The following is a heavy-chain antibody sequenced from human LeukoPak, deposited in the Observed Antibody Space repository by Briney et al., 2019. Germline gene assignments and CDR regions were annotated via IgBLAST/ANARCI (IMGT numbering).Heavy chain of an antibody. CDR3: SRDKGTVGAVTYYYYMDV. V-gene: IGHV1-2*02. CDR2: INPNSGGT. Sequence: GASVKVSCKASGYTFTGYYMHWVRQAPGQGLEWMGWINPNSGGTNYAQKFQGRVTMTRDTSISTAYMELSRLRSDDTAVYYCSRDKGTVGAVTYYYYMDVWGKGTTVTVSS. J-gene: IGHJ6*03. CDR1: GYTFTGYY. D-gene: IGHD1-26*01.